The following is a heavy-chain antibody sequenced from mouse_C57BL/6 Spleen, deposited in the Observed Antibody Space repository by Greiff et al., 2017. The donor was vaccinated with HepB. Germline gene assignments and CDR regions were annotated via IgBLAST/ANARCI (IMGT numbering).Heavy chain of an antibody. D-gene: IGHD1-1*01. V-gene: IGHV5-17*01. CDR2: ISSGSSTI. J-gene: IGHJ4*01. CDR3: ARDYFYYYAMDY. CDR1: GFTFSDYG. Sequence: EVKLMESGGGLVKPGGSLKLSCAASGFTFSDYGMHWVRQAPEKGLEWVAYISSGSSTIYYADTVKGRFTISRDNAKNTLFLQMTSLRSEDTAMYYCARDYFYYYAMDYWGQGTSVTVSS.